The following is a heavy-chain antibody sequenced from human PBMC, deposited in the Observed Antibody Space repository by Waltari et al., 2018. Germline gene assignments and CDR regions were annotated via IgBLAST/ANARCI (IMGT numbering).Heavy chain of an antibody. J-gene: IGHJ3*02. CDR1: GGSFSGYY. D-gene: IGHD3-3*01. CDR3: ARTILFTISAFDI. Sequence: QVQLQQWGAGLLKPSETLSLTCAVYGGSFSGYYWSWTRQPPGKGLEWIGEISHTGITSYNPSLKSRVSISIDTSRNQFSLKLNSVTAADTAVYYCARTILFTISAFDIWGQGTLVPVSS. CDR2: ISHTGIT. V-gene: IGHV4-34*02.